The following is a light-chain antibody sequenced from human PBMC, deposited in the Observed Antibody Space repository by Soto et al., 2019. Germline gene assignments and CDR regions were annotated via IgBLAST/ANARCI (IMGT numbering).Light chain of an antibody. V-gene: IGKV1-5*03. Sequence: DIQMTQSPSTLSASVGDRVTITCRASQYISSWLAWYQQKPGKAPKLLIYKASSLESGVPSRFSGSGSETECTLTISSRQPDDVATYYCQQYNSQRTFGQGTKVEIK. CDR2: KAS. CDR3: QQYNSQRT. J-gene: IGKJ1*01. CDR1: QYISSW.